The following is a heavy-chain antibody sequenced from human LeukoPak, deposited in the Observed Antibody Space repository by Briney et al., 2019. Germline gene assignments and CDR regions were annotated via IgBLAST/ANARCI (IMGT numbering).Heavy chain of an antibody. Sequence: GGSLRLSCTASGFTFGDYAMNWVRQAPGKGLEWVSSISSSSSYIYYADSVKGRFTISRENSNNTLYLHMDSLRAEDTAVYYCAKAPVWNYYYGLDVWGQGTTVTVSS. CDR2: ISSSSSYI. CDR1: GFTFGDYA. CDR3: AKAPVWNYYYGLDV. V-gene: IGHV3-21*04. J-gene: IGHJ6*02. D-gene: IGHD2-21*01.